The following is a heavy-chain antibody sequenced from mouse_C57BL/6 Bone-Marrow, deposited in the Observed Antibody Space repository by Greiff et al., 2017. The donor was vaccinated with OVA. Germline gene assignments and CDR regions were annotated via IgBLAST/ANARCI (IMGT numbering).Heavy chain of an antibody. V-gene: IGHV1-64*01. D-gene: IGHD2-5*01. CDR3: ARAYSNYEDY. CDR2: IHPNSGST. CDR1: GYTFTSYW. Sequence: QVQLKQPGAELVKPGASVKLSCKASGYTFTSYWMHWVKQRPGQGLEWIGMIHPNSGSTNYNEKFKSKATLTVDKSSSTAYMQLSSLTSEDSAVYYCARAYSNYEDYWGQGTTLTVSS. J-gene: IGHJ2*01.